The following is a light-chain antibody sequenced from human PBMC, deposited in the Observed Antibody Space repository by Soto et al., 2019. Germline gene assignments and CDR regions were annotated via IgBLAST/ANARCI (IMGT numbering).Light chain of an antibody. J-gene: IGLJ2*01. CDR2: SNN. CDR3: AAWDDSLNGHV. V-gene: IGLV1-44*01. Sequence: QSVLTQPPSASGTPVQRVTISCSGSSSNIGSNTVNWYQQLPGTAPKLLIYSNNQRPSGVPDRFSGSKSGTSASLAISGLQSEDEADYYCAAWDDSLNGHVFGGGTKLTVL. CDR1: SSNIGSNT.